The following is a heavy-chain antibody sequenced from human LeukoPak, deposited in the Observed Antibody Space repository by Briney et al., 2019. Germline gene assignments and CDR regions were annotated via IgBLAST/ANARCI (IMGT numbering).Heavy chain of an antibody. D-gene: IGHD5/OR15-5a*01. CDR2: IYYSGGT. J-gene: IGHJ3*02. V-gene: IGHV4-59*01. Sequence: SETLSLTCTVSGGSISNYFWSWIRQPPGKGLEWIGYIYYSGGTNYNPSLKSRVTISVDTSKNQFSLKLSSVTAADTAAYYCARPSRSVSTAGAFDIWGQGTMVTVSS. CDR1: GGSISNYF. CDR3: ARPSRSVSTAGAFDI.